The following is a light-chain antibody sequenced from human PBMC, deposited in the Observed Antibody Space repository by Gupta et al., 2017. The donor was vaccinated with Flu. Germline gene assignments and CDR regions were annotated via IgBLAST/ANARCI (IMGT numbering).Light chain of an antibody. CDR1: QSRRHSDSYNY. CDR2: LGS. Sequence: VTPGEPASISGRARQSRRHSDSYNYLDWLRQKPGRSPQLLIYLGSMRASGIPDRFSGSGSGTDFTLKISSVDAEDVGVYYCRQSVQAPNTFGQGTKMDIK. CDR3: RQSVQAPNT. J-gene: IGKJ2*01. V-gene: IGKV2-28*01.